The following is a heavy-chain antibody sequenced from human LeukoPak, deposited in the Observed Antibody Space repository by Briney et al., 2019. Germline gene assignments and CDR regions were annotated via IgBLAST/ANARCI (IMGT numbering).Heavy chain of an antibody. J-gene: IGHJ4*02. CDR1: GFSFSTYW. D-gene: IGHD1-26*01. CDR2: IKQDGSEK. V-gene: IGHV3-7*01. CDR3: AGDRGSYRTFDY. Sequence: PGGSLRLSCAASGFSFSTYWTSWVRQAPGKGLEWVANIKQDGSEKYYVDSVKGRFTISGDNAENSLYLQMNSLRAEDTAVYYCAGDRGSYRTFDYWGQGTLVIVSS.